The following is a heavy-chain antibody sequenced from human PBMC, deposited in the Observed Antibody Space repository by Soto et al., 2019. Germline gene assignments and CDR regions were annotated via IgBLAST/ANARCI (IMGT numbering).Heavy chain of an antibody. V-gene: IGHV4-30-4*01. CDR1: GGSISSGDYY. Sequence: PSETLSLTCTVSGGSISSGDYYWSWIRQPPGKGLEWIGYIYYSGSTYYNPSLKSRVTISVDTSKNQFSLKLSSVTAADTAVYYCARGHANDSARRGFDYWGQGTLVTVSS. CDR3: ARGHANDSARRGFDY. CDR2: IYYSGST. D-gene: IGHD3-22*01. J-gene: IGHJ4*02.